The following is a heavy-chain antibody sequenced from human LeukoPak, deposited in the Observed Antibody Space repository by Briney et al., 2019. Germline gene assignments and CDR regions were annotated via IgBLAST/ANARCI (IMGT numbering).Heavy chain of an antibody. CDR3: VRDMGYYDKV. D-gene: IGHD3-22*01. CDR2: INTDGNTR. CDR1: GFTFSTSW. Sequence: GGSLRLSCATSGFTFSTSWMHWVRQAPGKGLVWVSRINTDGNTRNYADSVKGRFTISRDNAKNTLYLQMNSLRAEDTAVSYCVRDMGYYDKVWGQGTLVTGSS. J-gene: IGHJ4*02. V-gene: IGHV3-74*01.